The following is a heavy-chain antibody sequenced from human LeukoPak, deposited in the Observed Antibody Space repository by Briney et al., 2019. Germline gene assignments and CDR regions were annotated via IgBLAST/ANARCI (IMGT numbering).Heavy chain of an antibody. Sequence: GGSLRLSCAASGFTFSSYSMNWVRQAPGKGLEWVSSISSSSSYIYYADSMKGRFTISRDNAKNSLYLQMNSLRAEDTAVYYCAREGPLRYFDWLVDYWGQGTLVTVSS. CDR1: GFTFSSYS. J-gene: IGHJ4*02. V-gene: IGHV3-21*01. CDR2: ISSSSSYI. D-gene: IGHD3-9*01. CDR3: AREGPLRYFDWLVDY.